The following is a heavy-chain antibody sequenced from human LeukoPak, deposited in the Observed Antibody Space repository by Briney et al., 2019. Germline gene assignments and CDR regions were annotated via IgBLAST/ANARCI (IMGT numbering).Heavy chain of an antibody. CDR3: ARDQSGYSYGYDAFDI. Sequence: ASVKVSCKASGYTFTGYYMHWVRQAPGQGLEWMGWINPNSGGTKYAQKFQGWVTMTRDTSISTAYMELSRLRSDDTAVYYCARDQSGYSYGYDAFDIWGQGTMVAVSS. J-gene: IGHJ3*02. CDR2: INPNSGGT. CDR1: GYTFTGYY. D-gene: IGHD5-18*01. V-gene: IGHV1-2*04.